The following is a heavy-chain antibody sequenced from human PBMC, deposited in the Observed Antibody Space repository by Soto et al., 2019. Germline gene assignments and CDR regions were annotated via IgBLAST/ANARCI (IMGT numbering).Heavy chain of an antibody. CDR1: GFTFSSYS. Sequence: EVQLVESGGGLVKSGGSLRLSCVDSGFTFSSYSMNWVRQAPGKGLEWVASISSRSSVIWYADSLKGRFTISRDNAKNSLYLQMNSLRGEDTAGYDCLRGGRGDTRADVLDVWGQGTMVTVSS. J-gene: IGHJ3*01. V-gene: IGHV3-21*06. CDR3: LRGGRGDTRADVLDV. D-gene: IGHD1-26*01. CDR2: ISSRSSVI.